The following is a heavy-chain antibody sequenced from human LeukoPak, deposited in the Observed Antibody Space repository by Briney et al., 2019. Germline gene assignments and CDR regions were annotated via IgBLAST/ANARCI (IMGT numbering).Heavy chain of an antibody. CDR2: LFYTGST. J-gene: IGHJ4*02. V-gene: IGHV4-39*07. D-gene: IGHD3-3*01. CDR1: GGSINSSDYY. CDR3: ARSRGFGVLTPFDH. Sequence: PSETLSLTCTVSGGSINSSDYYWGWIRQPPGKGLEWIGTLFYTGSTYYSPSLKSRVTISVDTSKNHFSLRLSSLTAADTAMYYCARSRGFGVLTPFDHWGQGTLVTVSS.